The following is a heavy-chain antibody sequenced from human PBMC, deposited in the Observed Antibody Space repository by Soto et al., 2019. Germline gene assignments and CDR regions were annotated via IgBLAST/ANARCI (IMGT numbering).Heavy chain of an antibody. Sequence: EVQLVESGGGLVKPGGSLRLSCAASGFTFSSYSMNWVRQAPGKGLEWVSSISSSSSYIYYADSVKGRFTISRDNAKNSLYLQRNSLRAEDTAVYYCARDRYGSGSYYNVYGMDVWGQGTTVTVS. D-gene: IGHD3-10*01. CDR2: ISSSSSYI. CDR3: ARDRYGSGSYYNVYGMDV. J-gene: IGHJ6*02. CDR1: GFTFSSYS. V-gene: IGHV3-21*01.